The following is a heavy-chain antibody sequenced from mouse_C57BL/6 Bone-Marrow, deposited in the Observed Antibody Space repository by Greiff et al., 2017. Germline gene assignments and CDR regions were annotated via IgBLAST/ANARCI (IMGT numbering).Heavy chain of an antibody. CDR3: ARFYYSNYDYAMDY. Sequence: EVMLVGSGGGLVQPGGSLSLSCAASGFTFTDYYMSWVRQPPGKALEWLGFIRNKANGYTTEYSASVKGRFTISRDNSQSILYLQMNALRAEDSATYYCARFYYSNYDYAMDYWGQGTSVTVSS. CDR2: IRNKANGYTT. D-gene: IGHD2-5*01. V-gene: IGHV7-3*01. CDR1: GFTFTDYY. J-gene: IGHJ4*01.